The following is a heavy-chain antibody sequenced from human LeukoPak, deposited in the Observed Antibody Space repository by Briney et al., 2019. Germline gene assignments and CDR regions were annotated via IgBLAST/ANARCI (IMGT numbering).Heavy chain of an antibody. CDR2: IWYDGSNK. D-gene: IGHD2-15*01. J-gene: IGHJ6*02. V-gene: IGHV3-33*08. CDR3: ARDHAHPIKRCSGGSCSLVYYYGMDV. Sequence: PGGSLRLSCAASGFTFSSYGMHWVRQAPGKGLEWVAVIWYDGSNKYYADSVKGRFTISRDNSKNTLYLQMNSLRAEDTAVYYCARDHAHPIKRCSGGSCSLVYYYGMDVWGQGTTVTVSS. CDR1: GFTFSSYG.